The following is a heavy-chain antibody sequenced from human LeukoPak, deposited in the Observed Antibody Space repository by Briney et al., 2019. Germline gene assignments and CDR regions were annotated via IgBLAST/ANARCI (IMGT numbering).Heavy chain of an antibody. Sequence: GGSLRLSCAASGFTFSSYSMNWVRQAPGKGLECVSYISSSSSTIYYADSVKGRFTISRDNAKNSLYLQMNSLRAEDTAVYYCASHDFWSGSPADYWGQGTLVTVSS. J-gene: IGHJ4*02. CDR3: ASHDFWSGSPADY. V-gene: IGHV3-48*01. D-gene: IGHD3-3*01. CDR2: ISSSSSTI. CDR1: GFTFSSYS.